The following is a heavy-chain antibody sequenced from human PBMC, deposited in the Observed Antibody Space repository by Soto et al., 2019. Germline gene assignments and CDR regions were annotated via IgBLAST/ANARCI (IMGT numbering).Heavy chain of an antibody. V-gene: IGHV3-23*01. CDR2: ISGSGGST. J-gene: IGHJ6*02. D-gene: IGHD5-18*01. CDR1: GFTFSSYA. CDR3: AKDGYSYGPYYYYGMDV. Sequence: EVQLLESGGGLVQPGGSLRLSCAASGFTFSSYAMSWVRQAPGKGLEWVSAISGSGGSTYYADSVKGRFTISRDNSKNTLYLQMNSLRAEDTAVYYCAKDGYSYGPYYYYGMDVWGQGTTVTVSS.